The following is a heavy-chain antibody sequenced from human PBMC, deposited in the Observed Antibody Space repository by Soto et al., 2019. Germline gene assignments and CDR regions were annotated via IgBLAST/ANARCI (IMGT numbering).Heavy chain of an antibody. CDR3: VRDLGQIGGVVTDD. Sequence: QVQLVQSGVAVKKPGASVKVSCKPSGYIFNSYGISWIRQAPGQGLEWMGWISPYNSHTNYAQQFQGRLTMTTDRSPSTVYMELRRLRSDDTGVYYCVRDLGQIGGVVTDDWCQGTLVTVSS. CDR1: GYIFNSYG. J-gene: IGHJ4*02. V-gene: IGHV1-18*01. CDR2: ISPYNSHT. D-gene: IGHD3-3*01.